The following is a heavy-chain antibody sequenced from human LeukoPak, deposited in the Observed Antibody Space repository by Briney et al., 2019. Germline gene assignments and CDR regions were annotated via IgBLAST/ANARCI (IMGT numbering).Heavy chain of an antibody. CDR1: GGTFSSYT. D-gene: IGHD3-22*01. V-gene: IGHV1-69*02. CDR2: IIPILGIA. Sequence: SVKVSCKASGGTFSSYTISWVRQAPGQGPEWMGRIIPILGIANYAQKFQGRVTITADKSTSTAYMELSSLRSEDTAVYYCARAAYYYDSSGYYFDYWGQGTLVTVSS. CDR3: ARAAYYYDSSGYYFDY. J-gene: IGHJ4*02.